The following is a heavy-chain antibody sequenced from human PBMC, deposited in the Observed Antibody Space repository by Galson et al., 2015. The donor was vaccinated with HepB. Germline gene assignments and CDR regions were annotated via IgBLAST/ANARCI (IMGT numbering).Heavy chain of an antibody. Sequence: PALVKPPQTLTLTCTFSGFSLRASGVAVGWIRQPPGKALEWLAVIFWDDEKHNSPSLKNRLTISKDTSRNQVALTMTNMDPADTATYYCARRVRYGSGHYYFDYWGQGTLVTVSS. J-gene: IGHJ4*02. CDR2: IFWDDEK. V-gene: IGHV2-5*02. D-gene: IGHD6-19*01. CDR1: GFSLRASGVA. CDR3: ARRVRYGSGHYYFDY.